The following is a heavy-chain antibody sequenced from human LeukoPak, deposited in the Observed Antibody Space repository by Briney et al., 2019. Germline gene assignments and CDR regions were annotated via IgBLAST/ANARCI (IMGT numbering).Heavy chain of an antibody. CDR2: ISASGDNT. D-gene: IGHD3-10*01. J-gene: IGHJ4*02. CDR3: AKTPYTSGSYSDY. CDR1: GFTFSSCA. Sequence: PGGSLRLSCAASGFTFSSCAMSWVRQAPGGGLDWVSFISASGDNTYYANSVKGRFTISRDNSKNTLFLQMNSLRADDTAVYYCAKTPYTSGSYSDYWGQGTLVTVSS. V-gene: IGHV3-23*01.